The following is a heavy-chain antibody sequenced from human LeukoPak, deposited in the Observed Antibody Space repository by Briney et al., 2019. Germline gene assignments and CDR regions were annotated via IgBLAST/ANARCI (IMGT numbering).Heavy chain of an antibody. V-gene: IGHV3-7*01. Sequence: PGGSLRLSCAASGFTFSTYWMSWVRQAPGKGLEWVANIKQDGSDKFYVDSVKGRFTISRDNDKNSMYLQMSSLRAEDTAIYYCARVLPVASRDYWGQGTLVTVSS. D-gene: IGHD2-2*01. CDR2: IKQDGSDK. CDR1: GFTFSTYW. CDR3: ARVLPVASRDY. J-gene: IGHJ4*02.